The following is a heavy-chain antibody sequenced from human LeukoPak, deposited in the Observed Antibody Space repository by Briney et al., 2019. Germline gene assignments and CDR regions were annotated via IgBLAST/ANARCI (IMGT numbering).Heavy chain of an antibody. V-gene: IGHV3-74*01. CDR1: GFTFSSHW. J-gene: IGHJ4*02. D-gene: IGHD5-18*01. CDR3: ARDGYFGFDY. CDR2: INTDGSST. Sequence: GGSLRLSCAASGFTFSSHWMHWVRQAPGKGLVWVSRINTDGSSTSYADSVKGRFTISRDSAKNTLYLQMNSLRAEDTAVYFCARDGYFGFDYWGQGTLVTVSS.